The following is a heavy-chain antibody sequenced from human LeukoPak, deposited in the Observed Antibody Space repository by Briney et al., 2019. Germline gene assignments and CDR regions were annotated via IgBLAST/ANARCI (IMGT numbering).Heavy chain of an antibody. D-gene: IGHD6-19*01. CDR3: ASARYSSGWYLEYFQH. J-gene: IGHJ1*01. V-gene: IGHV1-69*05. CDR1: GGTFSSYA. Sequence: ASVKVSCKASGGTFSSYAISWVRQAPGQGLEWMGRIIPIFGTANYAQKFQGRVTITTDESTGTAYMELSSLRSEDTAVYYCASARYSSGWYLEYFQHWGQGTLVTVSS. CDR2: IIPIFGTA.